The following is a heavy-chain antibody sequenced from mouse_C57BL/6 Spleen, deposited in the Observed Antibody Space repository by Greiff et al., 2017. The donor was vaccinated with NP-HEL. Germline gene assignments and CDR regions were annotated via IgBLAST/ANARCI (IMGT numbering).Heavy chain of an antibody. CDR2: IRSKSSNYAT. V-gene: IGHV10-3*01. CDR3: VRDRDSSGLGYYFDY. D-gene: IGHD3-2*02. Sequence: EVMLVESGGGLVQPKGSLKLSCAASGFTFNTYAMHWVRQAPGKGLEWVARIRSKSSNYATYYADSVKDRFTISRDDSQSMLYLQMNNLKTEDTAMYYCVRDRDSSGLGYYFDYWGQGTTLTVSS. CDR1: GFTFNTYA. J-gene: IGHJ2*01.